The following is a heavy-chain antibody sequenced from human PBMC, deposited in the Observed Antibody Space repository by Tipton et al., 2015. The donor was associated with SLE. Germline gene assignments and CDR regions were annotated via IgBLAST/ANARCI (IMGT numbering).Heavy chain of an antibody. CDR3: ARRNSESGAFDM. V-gene: IGHV3-23*01. D-gene: IGHD3-10*01. Sequence: SLRLSCAASGLTLSNVWMRWVRQSPEKGLEWVSSISGSDGSTYYADSVKGRFTISRDNSKNTLYLQMNSLRAEDTAVYYCARRNSESGAFDMWGQGTLVTVSS. CDR2: ISGSDGST. CDR1: GLTLSNVW. J-gene: IGHJ3*02.